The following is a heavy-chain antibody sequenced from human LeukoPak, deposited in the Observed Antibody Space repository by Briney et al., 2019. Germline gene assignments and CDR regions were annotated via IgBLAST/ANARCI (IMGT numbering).Heavy chain of an antibody. V-gene: IGHV4-39*01. CDR3: ARLTGYYFDY. J-gene: IGHJ4*02. Sequence: SETLCLTCTVSGGSISSSDYYWGWIRQPPGKGLEWIGSVYYSGSTYCNPSLKSRVTISVDTSKNQFSLRLSSVTAADTAVYYCARLTGYYFDYWGQGTLVTVSS. CDR2: VYYSGST. CDR1: GGSISSSDYY. D-gene: IGHD3-10*01.